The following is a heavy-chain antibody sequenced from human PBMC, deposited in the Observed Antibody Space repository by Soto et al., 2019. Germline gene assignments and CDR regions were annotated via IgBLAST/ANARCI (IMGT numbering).Heavy chain of an antibody. CDR2: ISYDGSNK. Sequence: GGSLRLSCAASGFTFSSYAMHWVRQAPGKGLEWVAVISYDGSNKYYADSVKGRFTISRDNSKNTLYLQMNSLRAEDTAVYYCARDYCSSTSCYFAGTDVWGQGTTVTVSS. V-gene: IGHV3-30-3*01. J-gene: IGHJ6*02. D-gene: IGHD2-2*01. CDR1: GFTFSSYA. CDR3: ARDYCSSTSCYFAGTDV.